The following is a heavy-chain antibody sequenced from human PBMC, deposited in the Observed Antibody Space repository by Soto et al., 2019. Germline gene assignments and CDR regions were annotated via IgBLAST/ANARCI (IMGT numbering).Heavy chain of an antibody. CDR3: ARSPGESYGISKKFDY. CDR2: IIPIFGTA. Sequence: GASVKVSCKASGGTFSSYAISWVRQAPGQGLEWMGGIIPIFGTANYAQKFQGRVTITADESTSTAYMELSSLRSEDTAVYYCARSPGESYGISKKFDYWGQGTLVTVSS. V-gene: IGHV1-69*13. D-gene: IGHD5-18*01. CDR1: GGTFSSYA. J-gene: IGHJ4*02.